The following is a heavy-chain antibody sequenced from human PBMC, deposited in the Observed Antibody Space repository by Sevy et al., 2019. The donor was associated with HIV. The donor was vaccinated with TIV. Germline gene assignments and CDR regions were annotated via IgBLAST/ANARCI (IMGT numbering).Heavy chain of an antibody. J-gene: IGHJ6*02. CDR2: ISSSGSPI. V-gene: IGHV3-48*03. CDR1: GFTFSSYG. D-gene: IGHD3-22*01. CDR3: ARDLPGDSRMDV. Sequence: GGSLRLSCAASGFTFSSYGMNWVRQAPGKGLEWVSYISSSGSPIYYADSVKGRFTISRDNAKNSLYLQMNSLRAEDTGVYYCARDLPGDSRMDVWGQGTTVTVSS.